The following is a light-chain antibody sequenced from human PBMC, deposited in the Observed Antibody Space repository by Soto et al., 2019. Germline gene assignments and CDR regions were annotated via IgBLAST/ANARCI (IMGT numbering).Light chain of an antibody. Sequence: DIVMTQTPLSLSVTPGQPASISCKSSQSLLHSDGKTYLYWYLQRSGQPPQLLIHEVSNRFSGGPDRFSGSGSGTDFTLEISRVEAEDVGIYYCMQSIQLPRTFGQGTKVEIK. CDR3: MQSIQLPRT. J-gene: IGKJ1*01. CDR1: QSLLHSDGKTY. V-gene: IGKV2D-29*01. CDR2: EVS.